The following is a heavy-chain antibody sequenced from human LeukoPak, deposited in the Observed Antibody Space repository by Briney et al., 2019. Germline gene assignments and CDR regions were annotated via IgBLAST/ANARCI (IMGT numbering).Heavy chain of an antibody. CDR3: ARHEGYCSGGSCYSDYNWFDP. CDR1: GGSISSYY. J-gene: IGHJ5*02. CDR2: IYYSGST. Sequence: SEALSLTCTVSGGSISSYYWSWIRQPPGKGLEWIGYIYYSGSTNYNPSLKSRVTISVDTSKNQFSLKLSSVTAADTAVYYCARHEGYCSGGSCYSDYNWFDPWGQGTLVTVSS. V-gene: IGHV4-59*08. D-gene: IGHD2-15*01.